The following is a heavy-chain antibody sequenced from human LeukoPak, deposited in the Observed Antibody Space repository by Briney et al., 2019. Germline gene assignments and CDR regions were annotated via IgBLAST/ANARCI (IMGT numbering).Heavy chain of an antibody. CDR3: ACRSETTMKGSFNI. Sequence: GGSLRLSCAASGFSVSANSMIWVRQAPGKGLEWVSVTYSGGDTYYAEYVKGRFTISRDNSKNTLYVQMNSLRAEDTAVYYCACRSETTMKGSFNIWGQRTMVTVSS. CDR2: TYSGGDT. D-gene: IGHD3-22*01. J-gene: IGHJ3*02. CDR1: GFSVSANS. V-gene: IGHV3-66*01.